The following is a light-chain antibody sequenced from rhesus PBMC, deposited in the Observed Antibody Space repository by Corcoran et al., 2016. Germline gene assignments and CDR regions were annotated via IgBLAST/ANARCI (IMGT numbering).Light chain of an antibody. CDR3: LQYNSDPFT. CDR1: QGISTY. Sequence: DIQMTQSPSSLSASVGDRVTITCRASQGISTYLNWYQQKPGKAPKRMIYKASSLESGVPSRFSGSGSGTDFTLTISSLQPEDCATYYCLQYNSDPFTFGPGTKLDIK. CDR2: KAS. V-gene: IGKV1-43*02. J-gene: IGKJ3*01.